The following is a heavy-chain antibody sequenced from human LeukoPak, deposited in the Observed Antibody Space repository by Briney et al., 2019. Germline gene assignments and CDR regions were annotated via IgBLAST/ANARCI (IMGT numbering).Heavy chain of an antibody. Sequence: SVKVSCKASRGTFSSYGISWVRQAPGQGLEWMGGIIPIFGTANYAQKFQGRVTITADQPTSTAYMELSSLRSEDTAVYYCARSTVGGITLAYWGQGTLVTVSS. J-gene: IGHJ4*02. CDR1: RGTFSSYG. D-gene: IGHD1-26*01. CDR3: ARSTVGGITLAY. V-gene: IGHV1-69*13. CDR2: IIPIFGTA.